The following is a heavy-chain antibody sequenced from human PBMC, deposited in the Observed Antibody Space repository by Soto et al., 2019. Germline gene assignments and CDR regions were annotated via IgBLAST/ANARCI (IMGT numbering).Heavy chain of an antibody. CDR2: IYYSGST. J-gene: IGHJ5*02. CDR1: GGSISSYY. CDR3: ERGAYYYDSSGYYLWFDP. D-gene: IGHD3-22*01. Sequence: PSETLSLTCTVSGGSISSYYWSWIRQPPGKGLEWIGYIYYSGSTNYNPSLKSRVTISVDTSKNQFSLKLSSVTAADTAVYYCERGAYYYDSSGYYLWFDPWGQGTLVTVSS. V-gene: IGHV4-59*01.